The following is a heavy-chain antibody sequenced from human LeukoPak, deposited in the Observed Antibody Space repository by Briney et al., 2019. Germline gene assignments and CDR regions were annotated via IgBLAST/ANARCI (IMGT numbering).Heavy chain of an antibody. D-gene: IGHD3-3*01. J-gene: IGHJ4*02. Sequence: PGGSLRLSCAASGFTFSSYAMHWVRQAPGKGLEYVSAISSNGGSTYYANSVKGRFTISRDNSKNTLYLQMGSLRAENMAVYYCARSAGRFWYYFDYWGQGTLVTVSS. CDR1: GFTFSSYA. V-gene: IGHV3-64*01. CDR3: ARSAGRFWYYFDY. CDR2: ISSNGGST.